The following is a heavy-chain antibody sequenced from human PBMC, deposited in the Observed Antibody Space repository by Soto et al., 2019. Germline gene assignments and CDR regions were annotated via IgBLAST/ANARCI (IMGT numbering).Heavy chain of an antibody. J-gene: IGHJ5*02. Sequence: GGSLRLSCAASGFTFSSYWMHWVRQAPGKGLVWVSRINSDGSSTSYADSVKGRFTISRDNAKSSLYLQMNSLRVEDTAVYYCARDIEPPGLFFDPWGPGTLVTVSS. CDR1: GFTFSSYW. V-gene: IGHV3-74*01. CDR2: INSDGSST. CDR3: ARDIEPPGLFFDP. D-gene: IGHD6-13*01.